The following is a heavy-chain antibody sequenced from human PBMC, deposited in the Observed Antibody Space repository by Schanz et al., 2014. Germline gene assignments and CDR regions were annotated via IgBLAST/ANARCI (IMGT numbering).Heavy chain of an antibody. Sequence: QVQLVESGGGLVKPGGSLRLSCAASGFIFSDYYMSWIRQAPGKGLEWVSYLSGSSSDRNLADSVKGRFTISRDNAKSSLYLQMNSLRVEDTAIYYCARLPFSGSLGPDCYFDFWGRGTLVTVSS. CDR3: ARLPFSGSLGPDCYFDF. J-gene: IGHJ2*01. D-gene: IGHD3-3*02. V-gene: IGHV3-11*06. CDR2: LSGSSSDR. CDR1: GFIFSDYY.